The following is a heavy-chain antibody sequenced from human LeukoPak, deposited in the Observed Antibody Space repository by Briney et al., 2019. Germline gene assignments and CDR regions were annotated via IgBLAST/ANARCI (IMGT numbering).Heavy chain of an antibody. CDR1: GFIVSSNY. D-gene: IGHD2-15*01. V-gene: IGHV3-53*01. Sequence: GGSLRLSCEATGFIVSSNYMTWVRQAPGKGLEYVSVIHTGGTTYYADSVKGRFTISRDDSKNRLYFQMNSLRAEDTAVYYCARGVGWPPYFDYWGQGALVTVSS. J-gene: IGHJ4*02. CDR2: IHTGGTT. CDR3: ARGVGWPPYFDY.